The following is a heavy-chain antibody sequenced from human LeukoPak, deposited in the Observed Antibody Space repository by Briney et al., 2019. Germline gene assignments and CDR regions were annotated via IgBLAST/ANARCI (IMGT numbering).Heavy chain of an antibody. D-gene: IGHD6-13*01. Sequence: GESLRLSCEVSGFTFSSSRMNWVRQAPGKGLEWVSYISSRGTTKHYADSVKGRFTISRDNAKNALYLQMNSLRVEDTAVYYSANFEPGYTSSWYAEFWGQGTLVTVSS. V-gene: IGHV3-48*01. CDR2: ISSRGTTK. J-gene: IGHJ4*02. CDR1: GFTFSSSR. CDR3: ANFEPGYTSSWYAEF.